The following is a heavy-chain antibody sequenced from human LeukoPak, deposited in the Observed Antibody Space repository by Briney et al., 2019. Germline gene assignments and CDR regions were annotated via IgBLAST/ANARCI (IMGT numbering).Heavy chain of an antibody. CDR3: AVCSVTGRAFDI. CDR1: GGSISSYY. D-gene: IGHD3-10*02. CDR2: IYTSGST. J-gene: IGHJ3*02. V-gene: IGHV4-4*07. Sequence: PLETLSLTCTVSGGSISSYYWSWIRQPAGKGLEWIGRIYTSGSTNYNPSLKSRVTVSVDTSKNQFSLKLSSVTAADTAVYYCAVCSVTGRAFDIWGQGTMVTVSS.